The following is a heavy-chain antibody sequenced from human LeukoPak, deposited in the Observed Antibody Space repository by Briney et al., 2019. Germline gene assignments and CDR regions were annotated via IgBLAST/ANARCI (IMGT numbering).Heavy chain of an antibody. J-gene: IGHJ4*02. V-gene: IGHV3-23*01. CDR3: AKATSVTTLFDY. Sequence: GGSLRLSCAAAGFIFSSYGMTWVRQAPGKGLEWVSAISGSGSGGSTYYADSVKGRFTISRDNSKNTLYLQMNSLRVEDTAVYYCAKATSVTTLFDYWGQGTLVTVSS. CDR2: ISGSGSGGST. D-gene: IGHD4-17*01. CDR1: GFIFSSYG.